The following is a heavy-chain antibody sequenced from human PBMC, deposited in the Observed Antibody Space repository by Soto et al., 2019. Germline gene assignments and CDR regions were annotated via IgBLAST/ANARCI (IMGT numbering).Heavy chain of an antibody. CDR1: GGSISSSSYY. D-gene: IGHD6-6*01. CDR2: IYYSGST. CDR3: ARGVGEQLVRSSYYYYYMDV. V-gene: IGHV4-39*01. J-gene: IGHJ6*03. Sequence: SETLSLTCTVSGGSISSSSYYWGWIRQPPGKGLEWIGSIYYSGSTYYNPSLKSRVTISVDTSKNQFSLKLSSVTAADTAVYYCARGVGEQLVRSSYYYYYMDVWGKGTTVTVSS.